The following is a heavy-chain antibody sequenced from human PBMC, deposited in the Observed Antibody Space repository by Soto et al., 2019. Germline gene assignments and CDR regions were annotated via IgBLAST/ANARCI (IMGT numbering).Heavy chain of an antibody. D-gene: IGHD3-10*01. Sequence: EVQVLESGGGLIQPGGSLRLSCAFSGLTFSRYAASWVRQAPGKGLEWDSGIAASGHNTYYADSVEGRFTISRDNSNYTLFLQMNNLKAEDTAVYYCAKAVGEYLYFFNTWGQGILVTVSS. CDR1: GLTFSRYA. V-gene: IGHV3-23*01. CDR2: IAASGHNT. CDR3: AKAVGEYLYFFNT. J-gene: IGHJ5*02.